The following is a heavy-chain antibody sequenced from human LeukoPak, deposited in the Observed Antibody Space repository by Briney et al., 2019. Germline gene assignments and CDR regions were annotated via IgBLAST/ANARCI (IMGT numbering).Heavy chain of an antibody. Sequence: PGGSLRLSCAASGFTFSSYWMSWVRQAPGKGLEWVANIKQDGSEKYYVDSVKSRFTISRDNAKNSLYLQMNSLRAEDTAMYYCTREGIGPGADYWGQGTQVTVSA. D-gene: IGHD7-27*01. J-gene: IGHJ4*02. CDR2: IKQDGSEK. CDR3: TREGIGPGADY. CDR1: GFTFSSYW. V-gene: IGHV3-7*01.